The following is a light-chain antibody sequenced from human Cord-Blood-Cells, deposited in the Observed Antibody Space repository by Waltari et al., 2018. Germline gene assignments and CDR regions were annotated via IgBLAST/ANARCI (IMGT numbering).Light chain of an antibody. CDR1: SSDVGGYNY. Sequence: QSALTQPASVSGSPGQSITISCTGTSSDVGGYNYVSWFQQQPGKAPKHMIYDFSNRPSRVSNRFSGSKSGNTASLTISGLQAEDEADYYCSSYTSSSTYVFGTGTKVTVL. V-gene: IGLV2-14*03. CDR3: SSYTSSSTYV. J-gene: IGLJ1*01. CDR2: DFS.